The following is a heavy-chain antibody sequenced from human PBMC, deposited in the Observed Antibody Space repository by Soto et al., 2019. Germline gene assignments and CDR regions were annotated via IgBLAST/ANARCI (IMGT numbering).Heavy chain of an antibody. V-gene: IGHV3-23*01. CDR2: ITSGGGDT. CDR1: GFTFSSYA. Sequence: PGGSLRLSCSASGFTFSSYAMSWVRQVPGKGLEWVSGITSGGGDTYYVDSVKGRFTISRANSKNILYLQINSLRAEATAVYYYAQDVKSIGAHLCVHCGHGTLVAVPS. CDR3: AQDVKSIGAHLCVH. J-gene: IGHJ4*01.